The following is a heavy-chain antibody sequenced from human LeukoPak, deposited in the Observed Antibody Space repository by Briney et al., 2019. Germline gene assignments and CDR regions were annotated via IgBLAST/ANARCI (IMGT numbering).Heavy chain of an antibody. V-gene: IGHV4-39*07. CDR2: IHYIGNT. CDR3: ATSRSANYFSGS. J-gene: IGHJ4*02. Sequence: SETLSLTCTVSGGSISSSSDYWGWIRQPPGKGLEWIGSIHYIGNTYYDPSLQSRATISIETNKNQFSLKVNSVTAADTAVYYCATSRSANYFSGSWGQGTLVSVSS. CDR1: GGSISSSSDY. D-gene: IGHD4/OR15-4a*01.